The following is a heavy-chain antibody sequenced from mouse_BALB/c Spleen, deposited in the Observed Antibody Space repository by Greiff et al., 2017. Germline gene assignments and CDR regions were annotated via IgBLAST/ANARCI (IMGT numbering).Heavy chain of an antibody. J-gene: IGHJ3*01. V-gene: IGHV14-3*02. CDR2: IDPANGNT. CDR3: AYRYDGFAY. D-gene: IGHD2-14*01. CDR1: GFNIKDTY. Sequence: EVKLQESGAELVKPGASVKLSCTASGFNIKDTYMHWVKQRPEQGLEWIGRIDPANGNTKYDPKFQGKATITADTSSNTAYLQLSSLTSEDTAVYYCAYRYDGFAYWGQGTLVTVSA.